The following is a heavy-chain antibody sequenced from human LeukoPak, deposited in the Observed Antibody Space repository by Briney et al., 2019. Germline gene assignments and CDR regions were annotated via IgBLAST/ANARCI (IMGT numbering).Heavy chain of an antibody. V-gene: IGHV3-30*18. CDR1: GFTFSSYG. CDR2: ISYDGSNK. Sequence: GRSLRLSCAASGFTFSSYGMHWVRQAPGKGLEWVAVISYDGSNKYYADSVKGRFTISRDNSKNTLYLQMNSLRAEDTAVYYCVKDFRPFLRSNLLDYWGQGTLVTVSS. CDR3: VKDFRPFLRSNLLDY. D-gene: IGHD5/OR15-5a*01. J-gene: IGHJ4*02.